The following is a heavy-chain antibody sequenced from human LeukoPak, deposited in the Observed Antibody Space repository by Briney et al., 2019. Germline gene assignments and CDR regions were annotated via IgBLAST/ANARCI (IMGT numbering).Heavy chain of an antibody. CDR1: GSSISSGEYY. J-gene: IGHJ2*01. V-gene: IGHV4-31*03. Sequence: PSQTLSLTCTVSGSSISSGEYYWSWIRQHPGKGLEWIGYIYYNRSTYYNPSLKSRATISVDTSKNQFFLKLTSVTAAATAVYYCARDLLDTSMVHYWYFDLWGRGTLVTVSS. CDR3: ARDLLDTSMVHYWYFDL. D-gene: IGHD5-18*01. CDR2: IYYNRST.